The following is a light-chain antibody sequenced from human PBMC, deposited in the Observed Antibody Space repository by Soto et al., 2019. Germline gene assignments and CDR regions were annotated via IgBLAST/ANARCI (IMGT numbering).Light chain of an antibody. J-gene: IGLJ1*01. CDR1: SSDVGSHNL. CDR2: GVT. CDR3: SSYTSSTTYV. V-gene: IGLV2-14*02. Sequence: QSVLTQPASVSGSPGQSITISCAGTSSDVGSHNLVSWYQHHPGKAPKLLIYGVTDRPSGVSDRFSGSKSGNTASLTISGLRAEDEADYYCSSYTSSTTYVFGTGTKVTVL.